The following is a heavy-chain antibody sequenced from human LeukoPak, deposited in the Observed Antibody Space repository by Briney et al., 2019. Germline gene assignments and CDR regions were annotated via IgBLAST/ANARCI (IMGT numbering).Heavy chain of an antibody. Sequence: GGSLRLSCTASGFPFGDFAMSWVRQAPGKGLEWIGFIRSKTYGGTTEYAASVKGRFTIPRDDSKSIAYLQMNSLKTEDTALYYCTRAPSGSPDYWGQGTLVTVSS. CDR1: GFPFGDFA. V-gene: IGHV3-49*04. CDR2: IRSKTYGGTT. CDR3: TRAPSGSPDY. J-gene: IGHJ4*02. D-gene: IGHD1-26*01.